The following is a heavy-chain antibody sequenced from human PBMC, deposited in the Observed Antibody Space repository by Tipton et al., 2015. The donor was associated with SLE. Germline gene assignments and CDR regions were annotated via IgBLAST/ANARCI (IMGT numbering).Heavy chain of an antibody. V-gene: IGHV5-51*01. CDR1: GYSFTSYW. J-gene: IGHJ4*02. Sequence: QLVQSGTEVKKPGESLKISCKGSGYSFTSYWIGWVRQMPGKGLEWMGIIYHGASDTRYSTSLQGQVTISADKSISTAYLQWSSLKASDTAIYYCARPRAASSSWYYFDYWGQGTLVTVSS. D-gene: IGHD6-13*01. CDR2: IYHGASDT. CDR3: ARPRAASSSWYYFDY.